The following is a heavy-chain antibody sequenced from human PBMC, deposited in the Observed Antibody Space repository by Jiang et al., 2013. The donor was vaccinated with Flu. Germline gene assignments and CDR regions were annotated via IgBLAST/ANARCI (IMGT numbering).Heavy chain of an antibody. D-gene: IGHD2-8*01. V-gene: IGHV4-59*01. Sequence: PGLVKASETLSLTCTVSGGSLNNYYWNWIRQPPGKGLEWIGYIFYMGSVTTIYNPSLKSRVTISIDTSKNQFSLNLSSVTGADTAIYYCARMLYSQNWPRRLDSWGQGALVTVSS. CDR1: GGSLNNYY. CDR3: ARMLYSQNWPRRLDS. CDR2: IFYMGSVTT. J-gene: IGHJ5*01.